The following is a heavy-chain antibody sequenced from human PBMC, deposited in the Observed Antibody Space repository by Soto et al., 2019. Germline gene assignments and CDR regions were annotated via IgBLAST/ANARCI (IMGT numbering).Heavy chain of an antibody. Sequence: SETLSLTCTVSGGSISSYYWSWIRQPPGKGLEWIGYIYYSGSTNYNPSLKSRVTISVDTSKNQFSLKLSSVTAADTAVYYCARVPSDTIYYYMDVWGKGTTVTVSS. CDR3: ARVPSDTIYYYMDV. V-gene: IGHV4-59*01. J-gene: IGHJ6*03. D-gene: IGHD3-3*01. CDR2: IYYSGST. CDR1: GGSISSYY.